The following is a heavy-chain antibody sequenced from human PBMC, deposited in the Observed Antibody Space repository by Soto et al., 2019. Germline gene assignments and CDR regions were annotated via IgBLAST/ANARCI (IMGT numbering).Heavy chain of an antibody. CDR3: ARAPETPSILGVALPYFFDY. V-gene: IGHV4-31*03. Sequence: SETLCLTCTVSGGSISSFTSYWSWIRQRPGKGLEWIGYIFYSGSFYYTPSLRGRVMILADTSKNQFTLRLSSVTAADTAVYYCARAPETPSILGVALPYFFDYWGQGALVTVSS. D-gene: IGHD3-3*01. CDR2: IFYSGSF. CDR1: GGSISSFTSY. J-gene: IGHJ4*02.